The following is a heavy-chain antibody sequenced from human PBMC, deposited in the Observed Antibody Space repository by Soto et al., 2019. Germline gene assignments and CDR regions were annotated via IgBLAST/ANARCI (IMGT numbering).Heavy chain of an antibody. CDR2: ISAYNGNT. CDR3: ARDPVLNYDILTGYYNH. J-gene: IGHJ5*02. CDR1: GYTFTSYG. D-gene: IGHD3-9*01. V-gene: IGHV1-18*01. Sequence: ASVKVSCKASGYTFTSYGIGWVRQAPGQGLEWMGWISAYNGNTNYAQKLQGRVTMTTDTSTSTAYMELRSLRSDDTAVYYCARDPVLNYDILTGYYNHWGQGTLVTVSS.